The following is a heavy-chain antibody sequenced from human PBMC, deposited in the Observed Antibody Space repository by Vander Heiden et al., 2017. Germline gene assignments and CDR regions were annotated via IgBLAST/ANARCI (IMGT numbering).Heavy chain of an antibody. CDR2: ISYDGSNK. CDR3: AKEMTKISHWDY. J-gene: IGHJ4*02. CDR1: GFTFSSYG. V-gene: IGHV3-30*18. Sequence: QVQLVESGGGVVQPGRSLRLSCAASGFTFSSYGMHWVRQAPGKGLEWVAVISYDGSNKYYADSVKGRFTISRDNSKNTLNLQMNSLRAEDTAVYYCAKEMTKISHWDYWGQGTLVTVPS. D-gene: IGHD4-17*01.